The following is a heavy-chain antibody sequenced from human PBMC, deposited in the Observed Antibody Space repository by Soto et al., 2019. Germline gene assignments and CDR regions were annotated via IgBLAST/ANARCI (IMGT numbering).Heavy chain of an antibody. CDR3: ARESEDLTSNFDY. J-gene: IGHJ4*02. CDR1: GFTFTRYS. CDR2: ISSTTHYI. Sequence: ESGGGLVKPGGSLRLSCAASGFTFTRYSMNWVRQAPGEGLEWVSSISSTTHYIYYADSMRGRFTISRDNAKNAVYLEMNSLRAEDTAVYYCARESEDLTSNFDYWGQGTLVTVSS. V-gene: IGHV3-21*06.